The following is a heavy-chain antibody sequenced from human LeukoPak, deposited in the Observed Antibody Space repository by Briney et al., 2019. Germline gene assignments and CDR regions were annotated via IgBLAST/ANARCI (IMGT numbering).Heavy chain of an antibody. D-gene: IGHD3-3*01. CDR3: ARALGVVESRWFDP. CDR1: GFTFSSYA. CDR2: ISYDGSNK. Sequence: PGRSLRLSCAASGFTFSSYAMHWVRQAPGKGLEWVAVISYDGSNKYYADSVKGRSAISRDNSKNTLYLQMNSLRAEDTAVYYCARALGVVESRWFDPWGQGTLVTVSS. V-gene: IGHV3-30*09. J-gene: IGHJ5*02.